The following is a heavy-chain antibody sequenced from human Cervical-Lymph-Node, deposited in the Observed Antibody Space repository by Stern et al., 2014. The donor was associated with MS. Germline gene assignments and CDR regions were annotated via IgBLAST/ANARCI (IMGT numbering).Heavy chain of an antibody. V-gene: IGHV1-24*01. D-gene: IGHD3-3*01. CDR1: GYTLTELS. J-gene: IGHJ6*02. CDR3: ATDRDDFRSGYSAPTKGYGLDV. Sequence: VQLVQSGAEVKKPGASVKVSCKVSGYTLTELSIHWVRQAPGKGLEWMGGFDPEAGETIYAQKFQGRVTMTEDTSTDTAYMELSSLRSEDTAVYYCATDRDDFRSGYSAPTKGYGLDVWGQGTTVTV. CDR2: FDPEAGET.